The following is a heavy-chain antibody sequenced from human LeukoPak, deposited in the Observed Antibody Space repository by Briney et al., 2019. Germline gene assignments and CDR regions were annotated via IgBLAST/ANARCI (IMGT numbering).Heavy chain of an antibody. CDR1: GGSISSYY. J-gene: IGHJ4*02. Sequence: SETLSLTCTVSGGSISSYYWSWIRQPPGKGLEWIGSIYYSGSTYYNPSLKSRVTISVDTSKNQFSLKLSSVTAADTAVYYCARNYDILTVGYFDYWGQGTLVTVSS. D-gene: IGHD3-9*01. CDR2: IYYSGST. CDR3: ARNYDILTVGYFDY. V-gene: IGHV4-59*12.